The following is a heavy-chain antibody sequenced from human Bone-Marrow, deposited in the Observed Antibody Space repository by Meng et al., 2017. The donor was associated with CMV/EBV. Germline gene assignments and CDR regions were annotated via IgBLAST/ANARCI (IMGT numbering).Heavy chain of an antibody. CDR1: GFTFSSYA. Sequence: GESLKISCAASGFTFSSYAMHWVRQAPGKGLEWVAVISYDGSNKYYADAVTGRFTISRDNSKITLYLQMNSLRAEDTAVYYCARGSLQLWFVLLHEAFDIWGQGTMVTVSS. CDR3: ARGSLQLWFVLLHEAFDI. V-gene: IGHV3-30*04. CDR2: ISYDGSNK. D-gene: IGHD5-18*01. J-gene: IGHJ3*02.